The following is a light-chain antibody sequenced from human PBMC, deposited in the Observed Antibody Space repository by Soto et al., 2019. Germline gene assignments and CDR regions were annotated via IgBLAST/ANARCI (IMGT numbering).Light chain of an antibody. Sequence: QSALTQPASVSGSPGQSITISCTGTSSDVGGYNYVSWYQQHPGKAPKLMIYEVSNRPPGVSNRFSGSKSGNTASLTISGLQAEDEADYYCSSYTSSSPLYVFGTGTKVTVL. CDR1: SSDVGGYNY. V-gene: IGLV2-14*01. CDR2: EVS. CDR3: SSYTSSSPLYV. J-gene: IGLJ1*01.